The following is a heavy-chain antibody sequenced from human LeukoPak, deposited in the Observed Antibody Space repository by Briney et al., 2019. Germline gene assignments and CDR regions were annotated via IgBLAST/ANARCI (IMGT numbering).Heavy chain of an antibody. V-gene: IGHV1-18*01. Sequence: ASVKVSCKASGYTFTNYGISWVRQAPGQGLEWMGWFSGYNGNTYYPENLQGRVTMTADTSTSTVHMDLRSLRSDDTAVYYCARGGQQGQHPYYYYGMDVWGQGTTVTVSS. CDR1: GYTFTNYG. CDR3: ARGGQQGQHPYYYYGMDV. J-gene: IGHJ6*02. D-gene: IGHD1-1*01. CDR2: FSGYNGNT.